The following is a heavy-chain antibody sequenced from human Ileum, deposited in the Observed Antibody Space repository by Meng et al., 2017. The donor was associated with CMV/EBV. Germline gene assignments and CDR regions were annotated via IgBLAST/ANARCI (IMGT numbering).Heavy chain of an antibody. J-gene: IGHJ4*02. CDR3: ARDVSSIGDY. D-gene: IGHD6-6*01. V-gene: IGHV3-74*03. CDR1: GFIFRDYP. CDR2: VSPDGTFI. Sequence: VALGESGGALVQPGGSLSLAGVGSGFIFRDYPMHWVRQAPGEGLLWLSRVSPDGTFITYVDSVKGRFSVSRDNAKNTLYLQMNSLRVEDTAVYYCARDVSSIGDYWGQGTLVTVSS.